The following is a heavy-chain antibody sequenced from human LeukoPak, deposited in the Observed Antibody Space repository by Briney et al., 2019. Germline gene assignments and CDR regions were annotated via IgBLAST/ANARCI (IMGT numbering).Heavy chain of an antibody. J-gene: IGHJ6*03. CDR3: ARDPYSGTYGHLYYYYMDV. V-gene: IGHV3-21*01. CDR1: GFTFSDYN. CDR2: ITSDSRYK. Sequence: PGGSLRLSCAASGFTFSDYNMNWVRQAPGKSLGWVSSITSDSRYKYYVDSVRGRFTISRDNAKSTLFLQIDSLRAEDTAVYYCARDPYSGTYGHLYYYYMDVWGKGTTVTISS. D-gene: IGHD1-26*01.